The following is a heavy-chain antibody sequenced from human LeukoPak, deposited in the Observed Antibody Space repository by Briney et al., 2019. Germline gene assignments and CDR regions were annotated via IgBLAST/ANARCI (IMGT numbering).Heavy chain of an antibody. V-gene: IGHV4-61*02. CDR1: GGSISSGSCY. Sequence: SETLSLTCTVSGGSISSGSCYWSWIRQPAGKGLEWIGRIYTSGSTNYNPSLKSRVTISVDTSKNQFSLKLSSVTAADTAVYYCARSSGWSDYFDYWGQGTLVTVSS. CDR2: IYTSGST. J-gene: IGHJ4*02. D-gene: IGHD6-19*01. CDR3: ARSSGWSDYFDY.